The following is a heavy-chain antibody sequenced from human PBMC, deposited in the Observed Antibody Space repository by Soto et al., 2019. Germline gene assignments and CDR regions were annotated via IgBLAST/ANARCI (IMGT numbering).Heavy chain of an antibody. Sequence: QLQLQESGPGLVKPSETLSLTCTVSGGSISSSSYYWGWIRQPPGKGLEWIGSIYYSGSTYYNPSLKSRVTISVDTSKNQFSLKLSSVTAADTAVYYCARHFMDPNWNYPPFDYWGQGTLVTVSS. D-gene: IGHD1-7*01. CDR1: GGSISSSSYY. J-gene: IGHJ4*02. CDR2: IYYSGST. V-gene: IGHV4-39*01. CDR3: ARHFMDPNWNYPPFDY.